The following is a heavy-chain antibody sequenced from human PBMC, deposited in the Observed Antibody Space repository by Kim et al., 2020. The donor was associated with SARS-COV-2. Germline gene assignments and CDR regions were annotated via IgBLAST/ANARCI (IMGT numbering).Heavy chain of an antibody. CDR2: INPSDGTT. CDR3: ARGRSMDV. CDR1: GYTFTSVY. V-gene: IGHV1-46*01. J-gene: IGHJ6*03. Sequence: ASVKVSCKASGYTFTSVYMNWVRQAPGQGLEWMGIINPSDGTTSYPQKFQGRVTMTRDTSTITVYMELSSLRSEDTAMYYCARGRSMDVWGKGTTVTVSS.